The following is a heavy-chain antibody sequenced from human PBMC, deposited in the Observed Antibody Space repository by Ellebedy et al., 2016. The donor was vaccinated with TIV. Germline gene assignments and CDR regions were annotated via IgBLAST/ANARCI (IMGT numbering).Heavy chain of an antibody. CDR2: IYYSGST. CDR1: GGSISSYY. CDR3: ARHFPPDY. J-gene: IGHJ4*02. V-gene: IGHV4-59*08. Sequence: SETLSLTCTVSGGSISSYYWSWVRQPPGKGLEWIGYIYYSGSTNYNPSLKSRVTISVDTSKNQFSLKLSSVTAADTAVYYCARHFPPDYWGQGTLVTVSS.